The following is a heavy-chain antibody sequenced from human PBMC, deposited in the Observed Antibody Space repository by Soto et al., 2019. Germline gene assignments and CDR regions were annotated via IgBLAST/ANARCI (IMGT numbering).Heavy chain of an antibody. CDR2: INPSGGST. D-gene: IGHD3-10*01. Sequence: ASVKVSCKASGYTFTSYYMHWVRQAPGQGLEWMGIINPSGGSTSYAQKFQGRVTMTRDTSTSTVYMELSSLRSEDTAVYYCARSPRDYGLMGNKISDYWGQGTLVTVSS. CDR3: ARSPRDYGLMGNKISDY. J-gene: IGHJ4*02. V-gene: IGHV1-46*01. CDR1: GYTFTSYY.